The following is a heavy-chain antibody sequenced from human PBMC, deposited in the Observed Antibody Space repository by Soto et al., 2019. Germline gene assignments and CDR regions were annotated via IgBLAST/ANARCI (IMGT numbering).Heavy chain of an antibody. Sequence: SETLSLTCAVYGGSFSGYYWSWIRQPPGKGLEWIGEINHSGSTNYNPSLKSRVTISVDTSKNQFSLKLSSVTAADTAVYYCARDGPSIEARRSGLYGMNVWGQGTTVT. CDR1: GGSFSGYY. CDR2: INHSGST. D-gene: IGHD6-6*01. CDR3: ARDGPSIEARRSGLYGMNV. J-gene: IGHJ6*02. V-gene: IGHV4-34*01.